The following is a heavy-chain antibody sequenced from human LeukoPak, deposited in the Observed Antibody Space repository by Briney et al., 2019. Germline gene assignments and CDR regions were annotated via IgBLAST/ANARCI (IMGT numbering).Heavy chain of an antibody. D-gene: IGHD3-3*01. Sequence: GGSLRLSCAASGFTFSSYGMHWIRQAPGKGLEWVALIRNDGSIIYNADSVKGRFTISRDNSKNSLYLQMNSLRTEDTALYYCAKDKGFLEWLSSSFDYWGQGTLVTVSS. CDR3: AKDKGFLEWLSSSFDY. CDR2: IRNDGSII. V-gene: IGHV3-30*02. CDR1: GFTFSSYG. J-gene: IGHJ4*02.